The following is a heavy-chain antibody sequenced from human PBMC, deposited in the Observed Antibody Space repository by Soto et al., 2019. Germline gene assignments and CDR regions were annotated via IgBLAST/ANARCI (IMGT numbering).Heavy chain of an antibody. CDR3: ARDGLFGGYDFFNDY. J-gene: IGHJ4*02. CDR1: GGTFSSYT. Sequence: GASVKVSCKASGGTFSSYTISWVRQAPGQGLEWMGRIIPILGIANYAQKFQGRVTITADKSTSTAYMELSSLRSEDTAVYYCARDGLFGGYDFFNDYWGQGTLVTVSS. V-gene: IGHV1-69*04. CDR2: IIPILGIA. D-gene: IGHD5-12*01.